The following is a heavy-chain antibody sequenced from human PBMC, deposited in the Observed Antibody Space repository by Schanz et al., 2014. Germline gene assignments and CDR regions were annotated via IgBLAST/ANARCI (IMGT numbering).Heavy chain of an antibody. V-gene: IGHV3-23*04. CDR1: GFNFNTYA. J-gene: IGHJ5*01. CDR2: STEGGGGT. Sequence: EVQLVESGGGLAQPGGSLRLACAASGFNFNTYAMSWVRQAPGKGLEWVSGSTEGGGGTYYTDAVKGRFTISRDSSKNTLYLQMNSLRADDTAVYYCSKDKQGSRSDDSWGQGTLVTVSS. D-gene: IGHD2-15*01. CDR3: SKDKQGSRSDDS.